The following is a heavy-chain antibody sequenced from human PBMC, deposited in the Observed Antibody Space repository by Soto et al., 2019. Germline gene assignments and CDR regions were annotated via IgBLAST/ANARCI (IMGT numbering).Heavy chain of an antibody. J-gene: IGHJ6*02. CDR2: IYHSGST. V-gene: IGHV4-30-2*01. Sequence: PSETLSLTCAVSGGSISSGGYSWSWIRQPPGKGLERIGYIYHSGSTYYNPSLKSRVTISVDRSKNQFSLKLSSVTAEDTAVYYCARFYYDSSGYLPSPYYYYYGMDVWGQGTTVTVSS. D-gene: IGHD3-22*01. CDR1: GGSISSGGYS. CDR3: ARFYYDSSGYLPSPYYYYYGMDV.